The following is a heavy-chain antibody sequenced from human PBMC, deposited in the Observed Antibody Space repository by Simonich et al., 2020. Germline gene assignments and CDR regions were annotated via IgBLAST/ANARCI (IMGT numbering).Heavy chain of an antibody. CDR2: INPNSGGK. D-gene: IGHD6-6*01. J-gene: IGHJ2*01. V-gene: IGHV1-2*02. CDR1: GYTFTGYY. CDR3: AIYSPSIAARPYWYFDL. Sequence: QVQLVQSGAEVKKPGASVKVSCKASGYTFTGYYMHWVRQAPGQGLEWRGRINPNSGGKNYAQKFKGRVTMTRDTSSSTAYMELSRLRSDDTAVYYGAIYSPSIAARPYWYFDLWGRGALVTVSS.